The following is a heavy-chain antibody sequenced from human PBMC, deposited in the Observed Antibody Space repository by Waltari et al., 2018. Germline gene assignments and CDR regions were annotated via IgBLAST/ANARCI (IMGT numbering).Heavy chain of an antibody. CDR3: AKDLSAYDYIWGSSLDY. V-gene: IGHV3-7*01. Sequence: EVQLVESGGGLVQPGGSLRLSCAASGFTFSSYWMSWVRQAPGRGLEWVANIKQDGSEKYYVDSVKGRFTISRDNAKNSLYLQMNSLRAEDTAVYYCAKDLSAYDYIWGSSLDYWGQGTLVTVSS. CDR1: GFTFSSYW. CDR2: IKQDGSEK. J-gene: IGHJ4*02. D-gene: IGHD3-16*01.